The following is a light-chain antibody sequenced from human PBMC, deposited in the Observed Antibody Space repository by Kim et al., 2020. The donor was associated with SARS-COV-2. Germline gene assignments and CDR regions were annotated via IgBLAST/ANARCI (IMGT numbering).Light chain of an antibody. CDR2: DVD. J-gene: IGLJ2*01. Sequence: VTHPRTGNHQEVCGYKYVSWYRQQPGTAPKLMIYDVDNRPSGVSDRFSGSKSGNTASLTISGLQAEDEGDYYCSSYTRTDTVVFGGGTQLTVL. CDR3: SSYTRTDTVV. V-gene: IGLV2-14*03. CDR1: HQEVCGYKY.